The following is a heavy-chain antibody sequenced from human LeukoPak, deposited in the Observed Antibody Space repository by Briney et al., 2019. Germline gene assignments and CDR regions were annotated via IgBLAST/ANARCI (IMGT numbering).Heavy chain of an antibody. CDR2: ISSSGSTI. CDR1: GFTFSSYE. CDR3: ARGASITMVRGVGNWLFDY. V-gene: IGHV3-48*03. D-gene: IGHD3-10*01. Sequence: GGSLRLSCAASGFTFSSYEMNWVRQAPGKGLEWVSYISSSGSTIYYADSVKGRFTISRDNAKNSLYLQMNSLRAEDTAVYYCARGASITMVRGVGNWLFDYWGQGTLVTVSS. J-gene: IGHJ4*02.